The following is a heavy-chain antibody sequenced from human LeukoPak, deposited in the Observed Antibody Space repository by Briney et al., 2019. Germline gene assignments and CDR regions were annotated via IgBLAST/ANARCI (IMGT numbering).Heavy chain of an antibody. CDR3: AKGGYDYVEVAYFDF. CDR2: IIASSGST. V-gene: IGHV3-23*01. Sequence: GGSLRLSCTASGFSFNNNAMSWVRQAPGKGLEWVSMIIASSGSTFYADSVKGRFTISRDNSKNTLYLQMNSLSVEDTAVYYCAKGGYDYVEVAYFDFWGQGALVTVSS. D-gene: IGHD5-12*01. J-gene: IGHJ4*02. CDR1: GFSFNNNA.